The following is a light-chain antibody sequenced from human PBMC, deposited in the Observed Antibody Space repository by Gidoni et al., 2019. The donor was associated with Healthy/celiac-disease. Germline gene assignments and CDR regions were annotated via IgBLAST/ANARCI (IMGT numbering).Light chain of an antibody. V-gene: IGKV3-15*01. CDR2: GAS. CDR3: QQYNNWPST. Sequence: EIVMTQSPATLSVSPGERATLSCRASQSVSSKLAGYQQKPGQAPRLLIYGASTRATGIPARFSGSGSGTEFTLTISSLQSEDFAVYYCQQYNNWPSTFXXXTKLEIK. CDR1: QSVSSK. J-gene: IGKJ2*01.